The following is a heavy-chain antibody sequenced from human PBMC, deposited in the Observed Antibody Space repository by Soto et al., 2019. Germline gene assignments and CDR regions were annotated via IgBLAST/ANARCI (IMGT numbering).Heavy chain of an antibody. CDR1: GGVVSSSSYY. CDR3: ARHVDTAMVPDY. D-gene: IGHD5-18*01. Sequence: SVTLSLTCSVSGGVVSSSSYYCGWIRQPPGKGLEWIGSIYYSGSTYYNPSLKSRVTISVDTSKNQFSLKLSSVTAADTAVYDCARHVDTAMVPDYWGQGTLVTVS. CDR2: IYYSGST. V-gene: IGHV4-39*01. J-gene: IGHJ4*02.